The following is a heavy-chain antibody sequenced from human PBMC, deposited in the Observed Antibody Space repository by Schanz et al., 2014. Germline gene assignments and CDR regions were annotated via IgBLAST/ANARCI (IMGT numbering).Heavy chain of an antibody. V-gene: IGHV3-21*01. J-gene: IGHJ3*02. CDR2: INSRSNFI. D-gene: IGHD5-12*01. CDR1: GFTFSNTW. Sequence: EVQLVESGGGLVKPGGSLRLSCAASGFTFSNTWMNWVRQAPKGLEWVSSINSRSNFIYYADSVKGRFTISRDNAKNSLYLQMNSLRAEDTAVYYCAGAVATIRADSFDIWGQGTMVAGSS. CDR3: AGAVATIRADSFDI.